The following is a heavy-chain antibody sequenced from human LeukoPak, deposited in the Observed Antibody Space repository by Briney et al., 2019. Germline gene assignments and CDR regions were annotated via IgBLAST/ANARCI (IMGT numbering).Heavy chain of an antibody. V-gene: IGHV4-4*07. J-gene: IGHJ4*02. Sequence: PSETLSLTCTVAGGSISNYYWSWIRQPAGKGLEWIGRIHSSGSSKYNPSLESRVTMSVDTSKNQFALRLMSVSAADTAVYYCARHLWGAVDYFDYWGQGTLVTVSS. D-gene: IGHD6-19*01. CDR2: IHSSGSS. CDR1: GGSISNYY. CDR3: ARHLWGAVDYFDY.